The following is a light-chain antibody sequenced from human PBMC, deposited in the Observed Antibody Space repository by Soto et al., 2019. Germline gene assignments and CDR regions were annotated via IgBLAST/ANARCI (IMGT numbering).Light chain of an antibody. V-gene: IGLV2-14*01. CDR2: DVS. CDR1: SSDVGAYNY. J-gene: IGLJ1*01. CDR3: TSYTIISPLYV. Sequence: QSVLTQPASVSGSPGQSITISCTGTSSDVGAYNYVSWYQQHPGTAPKLMVYDVSSRPSGVSDRFSGSQSGNTASPTISGLQAEDEADYYCTSYTIISPLYVFGTGTRSPS.